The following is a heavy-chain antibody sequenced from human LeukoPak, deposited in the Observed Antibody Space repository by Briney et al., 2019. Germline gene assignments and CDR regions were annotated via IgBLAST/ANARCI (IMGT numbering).Heavy chain of an antibody. D-gene: IGHD5-18*01. Sequence: GGSLRLSCAVSGFTFGSYTMNWVRQAPGKGLEWVSHISSTSTTYYADSVKGRFTISRDNAKNSLYLQMNSLRAEDTALYYCAKGMQWIQLWTHFDYWGQGTLVTVSS. CDR3: AKGMQWIQLWTHFDY. CDR2: ISSTSTT. J-gene: IGHJ4*02. CDR1: GFTFGSYT. V-gene: IGHV3-48*04.